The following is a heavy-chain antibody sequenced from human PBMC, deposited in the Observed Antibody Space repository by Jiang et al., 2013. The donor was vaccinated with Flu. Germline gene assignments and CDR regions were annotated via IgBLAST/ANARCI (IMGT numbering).Heavy chain of an antibody. J-gene: IGHJ5*02. CDR1: GGTFSSYT. CDR2: IIPILGIA. V-gene: IGHV1-69*04. Sequence: GAEVKKPGSSVKVSCKASGGTFSSYTISWVRQAPGQGLEWMGRIIPILGIANYAQKFQGRVTITADKSTSTAYMELSSLRSEDTAVYYCARDHVVVPDPLVHLNWFDPWGQGTLVTVSS. D-gene: IGHD2-2*01. CDR3: ARDHVVVPDPLVHLNWFDP.